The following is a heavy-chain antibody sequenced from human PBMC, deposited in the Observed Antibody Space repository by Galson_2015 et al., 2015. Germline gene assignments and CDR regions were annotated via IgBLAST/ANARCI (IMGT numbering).Heavy chain of an antibody. CDR3: AYRLKAPLGFDS. CDR2: VYWNDDK. V-gene: IGHV2-5*01. D-gene: IGHD3-3*01. CDR1: GLSFSDRGVA. Sequence: PALVKPTQTLTLTCALTGLSFSDRGVAVGWIRQAPGKAPEWLALVYWNDDKRYSPSLKSRLTLTTDTSKNQVVLIMTNMVPVDTGTYYCAYRLKAPLGFDSWGQGTLVTVSS. J-gene: IGHJ4*02.